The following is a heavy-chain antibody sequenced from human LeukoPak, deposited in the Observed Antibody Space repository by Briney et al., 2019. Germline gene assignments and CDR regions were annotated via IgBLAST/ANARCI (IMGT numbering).Heavy chain of an antibody. J-gene: IGHJ5*02. Sequence: SETLSLTCTVSGGSISSSSYYWGWIRQPPGKGLEWIGSIYYSGSTYYNPSLKSRVTISVDTSKNQFSLKLSSVTAADTAVYYCARDSSSWSWFDPWGQGTLVTVSS. V-gene: IGHV4-39*07. CDR1: GGSISSSSYY. CDR2: IYYSGST. CDR3: ARDSSSWSWFDP. D-gene: IGHD6-13*01.